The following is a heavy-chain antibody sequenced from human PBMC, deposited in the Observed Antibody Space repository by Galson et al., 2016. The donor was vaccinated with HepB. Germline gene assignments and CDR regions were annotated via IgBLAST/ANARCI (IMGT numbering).Heavy chain of an antibody. D-gene: IGHD1-26*01. CDR2: INSDGSSI. J-gene: IGHJ4*02. Sequence: SLRLSCAASGLTFSNYWMHWVRQAPGKGLVWVSRINSDGSSISYGDSVKGRFTISRDNAKNTLYMQMNSLRAEDTAVYYCGRGSYGSWGSVWYWGQGTLVTVSS. CDR3: GRGSYGSWGSVWY. CDR1: GLTFSNYW. V-gene: IGHV3-74*01.